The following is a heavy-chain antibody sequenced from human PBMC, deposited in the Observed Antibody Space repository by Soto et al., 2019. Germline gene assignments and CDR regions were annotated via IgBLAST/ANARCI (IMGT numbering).Heavy chain of an antibody. CDR3: VRGGAYGDYRLDY. D-gene: IGHD4-17*01. Sequence: EVQLVESGGGLVQPGGSLRLSCAASGFNFSIYWMHWVRQAPGKGLVWVSRINSDGSATYYADSVKGRFTISRDNAKNTLYLQMHSLRAAATAVYYCVRGGAYGDYRLDYWGQGTPVTVSA. CDR1: GFNFSIYW. V-gene: IGHV3-74*01. CDR2: INSDGSAT. J-gene: IGHJ4*02.